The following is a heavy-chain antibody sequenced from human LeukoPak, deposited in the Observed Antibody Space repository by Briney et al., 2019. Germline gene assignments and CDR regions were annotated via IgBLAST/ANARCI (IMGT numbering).Heavy chain of an antibody. D-gene: IGHD6-19*01. CDR3: ARGRKQYYYYYYGMDV. CDR2: IYYSGST. CDR1: GGSISSSSYY. J-gene: IGHJ6*02. V-gene: IGHV4-39*01. Sequence: SETLSLTCTVSGGSISSSSYYWGWIRQPPGKGLEWIGSIYYSGSTYYNPSLKNRVTISVDTSKNQFSLKLSSVTAADTAVYYCARGRKQYYYYYYGMDVWGQGTTVTVSS.